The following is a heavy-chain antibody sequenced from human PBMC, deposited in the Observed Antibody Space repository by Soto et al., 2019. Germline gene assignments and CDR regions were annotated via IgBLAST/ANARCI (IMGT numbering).Heavy chain of an antibody. Sequence: VGSLRLSCAASGFTFSGFGMNWVRQAPGKGLEWVSAMSGRGGRTYYAGSVKGRFTISRDNSKNTLYLQMNSLRAEDTAVYYCAKAPDYGDFVNWFDPWGQGTLVTVSS. CDR3: AKAPDYGDFVNWFDP. V-gene: IGHV3-23*01. D-gene: IGHD4-17*01. CDR2: MSGRGGRT. CDR1: GFTFSGFG. J-gene: IGHJ5*02.